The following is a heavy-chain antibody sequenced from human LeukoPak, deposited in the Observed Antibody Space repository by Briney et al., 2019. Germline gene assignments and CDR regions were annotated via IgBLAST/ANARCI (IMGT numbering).Heavy chain of an antibody. D-gene: IGHD5-18*01. V-gene: IGHV3-23*01. Sequence: GGSLRLSCAAFGFTFSSYAMSRVRQAPGKGLEWVSAISGSGGSTYYADSVKGRFTISRNNSKNTLYLQMNSLRAEDTAVYYCAKERGYSYGRFDYWGQGTLVTVSS. CDR3: AKERGYSYGRFDY. CDR2: ISGSGGST. CDR1: GFTFSSYA. J-gene: IGHJ4*02.